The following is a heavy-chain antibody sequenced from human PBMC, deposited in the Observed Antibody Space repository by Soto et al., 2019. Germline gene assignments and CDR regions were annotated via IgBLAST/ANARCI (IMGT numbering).Heavy chain of an antibody. J-gene: IGHJ4*02. V-gene: IGHV2-70*04. CDR1: GFSLSTSGMR. Sequence: SGPTLVNPIQTLTLTCTFSGFSLSTSGMRVSWIRQPPGKALEWLARIDWDDDKFYSASLHTRLTISKDTSKYQVVLTMTNMDPMDTATYYCARDYNYFDYWGQGALVTVSS. CDR3: ARDYNYFDY. D-gene: IGHD4-4*01. CDR2: IDWDDDK.